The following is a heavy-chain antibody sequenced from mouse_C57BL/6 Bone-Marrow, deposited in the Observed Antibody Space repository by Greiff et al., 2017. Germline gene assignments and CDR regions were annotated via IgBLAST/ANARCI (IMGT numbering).Heavy chain of an antibody. J-gene: IGHJ1*03. CDR1: GYSFTGYY. CDR3: ARCDYVWAGYFDV. CDR2: INPSTGGT. D-gene: IGHD2-4*01. Sequence: VQLQQSGPELVKPGASVKISCKASGYSFTGYYMNWVKQSPEKSLEWIGEINPSTGGTTYNQKFKAKATLTVDKSSITAYMQLKSLTSEDSAVYYCARCDYVWAGYFDVWGTGTTVTVSS. V-gene: IGHV1-42*01.